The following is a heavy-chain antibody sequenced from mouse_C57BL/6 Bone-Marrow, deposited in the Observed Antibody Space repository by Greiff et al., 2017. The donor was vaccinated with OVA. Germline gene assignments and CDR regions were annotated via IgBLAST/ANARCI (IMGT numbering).Heavy chain of an antibody. D-gene: IGHD1-1*01. J-gene: IGHJ1*03. CDR1: GYTFTDYN. CDR2: INPNNGGT. Sequence: EVQLQQSGPELVKPGASVKIPCKASGYTFTDYNMDWVKQSHGKSLEWIGDINPNNGGTIYNQKFKGKATLTVDKSSSTAYMELRSLTSEDTAVYYCARGPPTVVAKDWYFDVWGTGTTVTVSS. CDR3: ARGPPTVVAKDWYFDV. V-gene: IGHV1-18*01.